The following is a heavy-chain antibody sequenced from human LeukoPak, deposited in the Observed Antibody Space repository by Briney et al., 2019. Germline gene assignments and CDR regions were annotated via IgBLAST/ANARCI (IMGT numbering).Heavy chain of an antibody. V-gene: IGHV4-39*01. CDR3: WAYFDWLIPFDY. CDR1: GGSISSSSYY. J-gene: IGHJ4*02. D-gene: IGHD3-9*01. CDR2: IYYSGST. Sequence: SETLSLTCTVSGGSISSSSYYWGWIRQPPGKGLEWIGSIYYSGSTYYNPSLKSRVTISVDTSKNQFSLKLSSVTAADTAVYYCWAYFDWLIPFDYWGQGTLVTVSS.